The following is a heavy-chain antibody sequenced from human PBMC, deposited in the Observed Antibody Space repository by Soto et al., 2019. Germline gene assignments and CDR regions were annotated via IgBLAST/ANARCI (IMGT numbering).Heavy chain of an antibody. D-gene: IGHD1-1*01. CDR2: ISGSGGST. Sequence: GGSLRLSCAASGLTFSSDAMSWVRQAPGKGLEWVSAISGSGGSTYYADSVKGRFTISRDNSKNTLYLQMNSLRAEDTAVYYCAIRTGTTGGYFDYWGQGTLVTVSS. V-gene: IGHV3-23*01. J-gene: IGHJ4*02. CDR1: GLTFSSDA. CDR3: AIRTGTTGGYFDY.